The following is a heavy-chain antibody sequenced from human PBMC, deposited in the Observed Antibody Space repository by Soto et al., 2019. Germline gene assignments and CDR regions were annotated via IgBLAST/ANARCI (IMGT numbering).Heavy chain of an antibody. CDR3: ARMGCAGDCFTHTDS. CDR2: INHSGST. V-gene: IGHV4-34*01. Sequence: SETLSLTCAVYGGSFSGYYWSWIRQPPGKGLEWIGEINHSGSTNYNPSLKSRVTISVDTSKNQFSLKLSSVTAADTAVYYCARMGCAGDCFTHTDSWGQGTPVTVSS. CDR1: GGSFSGYY. D-gene: IGHD2-21*02. J-gene: IGHJ4*02.